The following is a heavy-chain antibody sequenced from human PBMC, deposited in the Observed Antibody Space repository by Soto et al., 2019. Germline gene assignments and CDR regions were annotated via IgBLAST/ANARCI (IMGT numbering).Heavy chain of an antibody. Sequence: QVQLVQSGAEVKKPGASVKVSCKASGYSFTSYDINWVRQATGQGLEWMGWMNPNSGNTGHAQKLQGTGTFTSTTPISTAYLVLTSLRSDDMAVYYCVTEQQVRGFDPWGQGTLVTVSS. D-gene: IGHD6-13*01. CDR3: VTEQQVRGFDP. CDR2: MNPNSGNT. CDR1: GYSFTSYD. V-gene: IGHV1-8*01. J-gene: IGHJ5*02.